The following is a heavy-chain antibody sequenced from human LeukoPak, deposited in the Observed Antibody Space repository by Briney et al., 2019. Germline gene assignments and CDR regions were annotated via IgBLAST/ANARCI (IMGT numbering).Heavy chain of an antibody. CDR3: ARSGSYRLNWFDP. Sequence: GESLQISCKGFGYSFTSYWIGWVRQLPGKGLEWMGIIYPGDSDTRYSPSFQGQVTISADKSISTACLQWSSLKASDTAMYYCARSGSYRLNWFDPWGQGTLVTVSS. D-gene: IGHD1-26*01. V-gene: IGHV5-51*01. J-gene: IGHJ5*02. CDR1: GYSFTSYW. CDR2: IYPGDSDT.